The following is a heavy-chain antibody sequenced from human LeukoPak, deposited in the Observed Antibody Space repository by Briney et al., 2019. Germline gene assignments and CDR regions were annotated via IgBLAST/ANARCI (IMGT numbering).Heavy chain of an antibody. J-gene: IGHJ4*02. CDR1: GFTFSSYG. V-gene: IGHV3-53*01. D-gene: IGHD3-10*01. Sequence: GGSLRLSCAASGFTFSSYGMSWVRQAPGKGLEWVSVIYSGGSTYYADSVKGRFTISRDNSKNTLYLQMNSLRAEDTAVYYCASGYGFSGYWGQGTLVTVSS. CDR3: ASGYGFSGY. CDR2: IYSGGST.